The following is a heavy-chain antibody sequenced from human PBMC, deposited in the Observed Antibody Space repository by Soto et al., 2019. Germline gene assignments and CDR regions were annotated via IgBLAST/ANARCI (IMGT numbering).Heavy chain of an antibody. J-gene: IGHJ4*02. D-gene: IGHD2-15*01. Sequence: PSETLSLTCTVSGGSISSSSYYWGWIRQPPGKGLEWIGVIYYSGNTYYNSSLKSRVTISIDTSKNQFSLKLSSVTAADTAVYYCARHQKSLIGASLDYWGQGTLVTVSS. V-gene: IGHV4-39*01. CDR2: IYYSGNT. CDR1: GGSISSSSYY. CDR3: ARHQKSLIGASLDY.